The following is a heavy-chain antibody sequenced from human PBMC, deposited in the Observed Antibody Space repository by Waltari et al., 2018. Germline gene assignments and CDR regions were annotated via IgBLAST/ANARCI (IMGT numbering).Heavy chain of an antibody. V-gene: IGHV1-2*02. CDR1: GYTFTGYY. CDR3: ARDLGDYPGDFDY. D-gene: IGHD4-17*01. J-gene: IGHJ4*02. CDR2: INPNSGGT. Sequence: QVQLVQSGAEVKKPGASVKVSCKASGYTFTGYYMHWVRQAPGQGLEWMGWINPNSGGTDYARKFQGRFTMTRDTSISTAYMELSRLRSDDTAVYYCARDLGDYPGDFDYWGQGTLVTVSS.